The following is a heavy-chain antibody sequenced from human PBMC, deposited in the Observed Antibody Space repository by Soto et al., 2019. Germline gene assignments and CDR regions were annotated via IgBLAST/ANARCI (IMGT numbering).Heavy chain of an antibody. D-gene: IGHD5-18*01. CDR3: ARVAQEYRGISFDS. V-gene: IGHV4-59*01. CDR2: IYYSGGT. CDR1: GVSLSGYY. J-gene: IGHJ4*02. Sequence: PYETLSRTCPFSGVSLSGYYWAWIRQPPGKGLEWIGYIYYSGGTNYNPPLESRVTISVDRSRNQFSLRLTSVTAADTAIYYCARVAQEYRGISFDSWGQGTLVNVSS.